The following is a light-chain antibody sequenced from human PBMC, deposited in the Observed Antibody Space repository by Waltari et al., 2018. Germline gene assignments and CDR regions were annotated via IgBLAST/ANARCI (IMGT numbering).Light chain of an antibody. Sequence: DIQMTQSPSTLSASVGDRVNITCRDSHSISSWLAWYQQRPGKAPKLLIYDASSLESGVPSRFSGSGSGTEFTLTISSLQPDDFATYYCQQYNSYTFGQGTKLEIK. CDR2: DAS. CDR3: QQYNSYT. V-gene: IGKV1-5*01. J-gene: IGKJ2*01. CDR1: HSISSW.